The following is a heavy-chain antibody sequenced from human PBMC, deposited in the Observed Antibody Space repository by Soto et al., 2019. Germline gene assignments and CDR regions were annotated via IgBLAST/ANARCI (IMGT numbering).Heavy chain of an antibody. CDR2: IYYIGST. CDR1: GDSISSRIYY. D-gene: IGHD2-21*02. V-gene: IGHV4-39*01. CDR3: ARQRTSVVTQAYFDV. Sequence: SETLSLTCTVTGDSISSRIYYWGWIRQPPGNGLEWIGSIYYIGSTYNNPSLRSRVSMSIDTSKDQFSLKLKSVTAADTALYFCARQRTSVVTQAYFDVWGQGALVTV. J-gene: IGHJ4*02.